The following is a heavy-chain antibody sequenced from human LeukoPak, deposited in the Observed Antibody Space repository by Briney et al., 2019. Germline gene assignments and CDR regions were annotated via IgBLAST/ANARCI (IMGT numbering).Heavy chain of an antibody. CDR2: VSSTSSYI. D-gene: IGHD3-3*01. CDR3: VRDLWNEVKIFDY. CDR1: GFTFSSHS. J-gene: IGHJ4*02. Sequence: PGGSLRLSCAASGFTFSSHSMNCVRQAPGQGLEWVSAVSSTSSYIYYAGSVKGRFTISRDNAKNSVYLQMNSLRAEDTAVYYCVRDLWNEVKIFDYWGQGTLVTVSS. V-gene: IGHV3-21*01.